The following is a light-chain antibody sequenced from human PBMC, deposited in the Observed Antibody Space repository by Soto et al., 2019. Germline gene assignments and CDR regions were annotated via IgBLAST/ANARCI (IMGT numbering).Light chain of an antibody. J-gene: IGLJ2*01. CDR3: SSYAGAVV. V-gene: IGLV2-23*01. Sequence: QSVLTQPASVSGSLGQSITLSCTRTSSGVENYNLVSWYQHHPGKAPKLMIYEGSQRPSGVSDRFSGSKSGNTASLTISGLQDEDEADYYCSSYAGAVVFGGGTQLTVL. CDR1: SSGVENYNL. CDR2: EGS.